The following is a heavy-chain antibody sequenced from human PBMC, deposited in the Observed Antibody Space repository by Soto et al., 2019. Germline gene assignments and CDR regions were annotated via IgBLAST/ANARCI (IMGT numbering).Heavy chain of an antibody. CDR3: AKDGRSFGTMIVVAPNFDY. V-gene: IGHV3-23*01. Sequence: GGSLRLSCAASGFTFSSYAMSWVRQAPGKGLEWVSAISGSGGSTYYADSVKGRFTISRDNSKNTLYLQMNSLRAEDTAVYYCAKDGRSFGTMIVVAPNFDYWGQGTLVTVSS. D-gene: IGHD3-22*01. J-gene: IGHJ4*02. CDR1: GFTFSSYA. CDR2: ISGSGGST.